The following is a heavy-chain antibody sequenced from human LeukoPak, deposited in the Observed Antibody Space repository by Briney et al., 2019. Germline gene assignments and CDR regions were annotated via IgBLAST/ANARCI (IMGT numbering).Heavy chain of an antibody. V-gene: IGHV4-4*07. D-gene: IGHD3-22*01. Sequence: PSETLSLTCAVSGGSVRSYYWSCIRQPAGKGLEWIGRIYTSGTTNYNPSLQSRVTMSLDTSKNQFSLTLTSVTAADTAVYYCARHPKEGPSDRSGYINAFDIWGQGTMVTVSS. CDR2: IYTSGTT. CDR3: ARHPKEGPSDRSGYINAFDI. J-gene: IGHJ3*02. CDR1: GGSVRSYY.